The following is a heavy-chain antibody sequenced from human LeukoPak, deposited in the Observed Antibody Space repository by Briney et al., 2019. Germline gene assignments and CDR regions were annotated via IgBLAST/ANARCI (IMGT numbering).Heavy chain of an antibody. CDR3: ARGLGAVDY. D-gene: IGHD1-26*01. V-gene: IGHV4-34*01. CDR2: INHSGGT. CDR1: GGSFSGYY. J-gene: IGHJ4*02. Sequence: SETLSLTCAVYGGSFSGYYWSWIRQPPGKGLEWIGEINHSGGTNYNPSLKSRVTISVDTSKNQFSLKLSSVTAADTAVYYCARGLGAVDYWGQGTLVTVSS.